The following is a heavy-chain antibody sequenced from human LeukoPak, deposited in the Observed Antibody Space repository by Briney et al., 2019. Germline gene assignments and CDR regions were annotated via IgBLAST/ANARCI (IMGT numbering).Heavy chain of an antibody. CDR1: GCFISSYY. Sequence: KPSETLSLTCTFSGCFISSYYWSGIRQPPGEGLEGIGYIYYSGTTRYNPSLKSRGTISLDTSKNQFSLKLSSVTAADTAVYYCARHGYCSGGSCYWDYWGQGTLVTVSS. D-gene: IGHD2-15*01. V-gene: IGHV4-59*08. CDR3: ARHGYCSGGSCYWDY. J-gene: IGHJ4*02. CDR2: IYYSGTT.